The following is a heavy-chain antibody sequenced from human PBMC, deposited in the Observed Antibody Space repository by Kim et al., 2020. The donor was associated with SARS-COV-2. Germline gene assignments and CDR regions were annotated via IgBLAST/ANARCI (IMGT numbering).Heavy chain of an antibody. D-gene: IGHD5-12*01. CDR1: GGTFSSYA. Sequence: SVKVSCKASGGTFSSYAISWVRQAPGQGLEWMGGIIPIFGTANYAQKFQGRVTITADESTSTAYMELSSLRSEDTAVYYCASDPGGYDFRYYYGMDVWGQGTTVTVSS. CDR3: ASDPGGYDFRYYYGMDV. V-gene: IGHV1-69*13. J-gene: IGHJ6*02. CDR2: IIPIFGTA.